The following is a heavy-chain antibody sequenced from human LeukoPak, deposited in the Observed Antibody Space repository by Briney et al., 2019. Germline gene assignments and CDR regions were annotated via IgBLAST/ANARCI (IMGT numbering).Heavy chain of an antibody. CDR2: IIPIFGTA. J-gene: IGHJ3*02. Sequence: ASVNVSCAASGGTFSSYAISWVRQAPGQGLEWMGGIIPIFGTAYYAQKFQGRVTITADKSTSTAYMELSSLRSEDTAVYYCASVPDYYASAFDIWGQGTMVTVSS. V-gene: IGHV1-69*06. CDR1: GGTFSSYA. CDR3: ASVPDYYASAFDI. D-gene: IGHD3-10*01.